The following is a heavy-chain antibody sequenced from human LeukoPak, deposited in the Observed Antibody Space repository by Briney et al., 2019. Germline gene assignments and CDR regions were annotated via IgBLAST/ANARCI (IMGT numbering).Heavy chain of an antibody. J-gene: IGHJ5*02. D-gene: IGHD3-22*01. Sequence: GGSLRLSCAASGFTFSSYWMHWVRQAPGKGLVWVSRINSDGSSTRYADSVKGRFSISRDNSKSTLYLQMNSLRAEDTAVYYCAREFVGTSHPYYYDSSGYGNGFDPWGQGTLVTVPS. CDR3: AREFVGTSHPYYYDSSGYGNGFDP. CDR1: GFTFSSYW. V-gene: IGHV3-74*01. CDR2: INSDGSST.